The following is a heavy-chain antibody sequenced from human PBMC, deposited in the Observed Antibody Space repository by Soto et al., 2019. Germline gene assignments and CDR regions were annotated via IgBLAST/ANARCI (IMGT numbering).Heavy chain of an antibody. CDR3: ASHDYGDYSLS. CDR1: GVSISNSNFY. V-gene: IGHV4-39*01. J-gene: IGHJ5*01. D-gene: IGHD4-17*01. CDR2: IYYSGST. Sequence: QLQLQESGPGLVKPSETLSLTCSVSGVSISNSNFYWGWIRQPPGKGLEWIGSIYYSGSTSYSPSLKSRVTISVDTSKNQFSLKLSSVTAADTAVYYCASHDYGDYSLSWGHGTLVTVSS.